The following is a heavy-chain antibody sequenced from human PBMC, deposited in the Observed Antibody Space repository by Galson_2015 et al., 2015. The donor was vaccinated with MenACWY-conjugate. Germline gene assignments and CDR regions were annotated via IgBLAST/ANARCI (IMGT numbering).Heavy chain of an antibody. Sequence: SVKVSCKASGYTFTNYHISWVRQAPGQGLEWMGWISVYNGNTNYAQKFQDRVTMTTETSTNTAHMELRSLTSDDAAVYYCARVGVGATYYFDYWGQGALVTVSS. V-gene: IGHV1-18*01. D-gene: IGHD1-26*01. CDR2: ISVYNGNT. J-gene: IGHJ4*02. CDR1: GYTFTNYH. CDR3: ARVGVGATYYFDY.